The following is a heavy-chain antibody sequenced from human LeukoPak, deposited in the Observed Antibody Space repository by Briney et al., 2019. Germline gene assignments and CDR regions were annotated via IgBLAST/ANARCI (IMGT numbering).Heavy chain of an antibody. J-gene: IGHJ4*02. Sequence: GGSLRLSCAASGFTFSSYSMNWVRQAPGKGLEWVSSISSSNSYIYYADSVKGRFTISRDNAKNSLYLQMNSLRAEDTAVYYCARGNIAVAGTVYWGQGTLVTVSS. V-gene: IGHV3-21*01. CDR2: ISSSNSYI. D-gene: IGHD6-19*01. CDR3: ARGNIAVAGTVY. CDR1: GFTFSSYS.